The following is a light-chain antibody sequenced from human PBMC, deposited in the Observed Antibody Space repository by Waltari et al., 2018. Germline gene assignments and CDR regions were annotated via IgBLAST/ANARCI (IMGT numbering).Light chain of an antibody. V-gene: IGLV1-40*01. J-gene: IGLJ1*01. CDR2: GNS. CDR3: QSYDSSASGV. CDR1: SSNIGAGYA. Sequence: QSVLTQPPSVSGAPGQRVTISCTGSSSNIGAGYAVHWYQQLPGTAPKLLIYGNSNRPSGVPDRFSGSKSGTSASLAITGLQAEDEADYYCQSYDSSASGVFGTGTKVTVL.